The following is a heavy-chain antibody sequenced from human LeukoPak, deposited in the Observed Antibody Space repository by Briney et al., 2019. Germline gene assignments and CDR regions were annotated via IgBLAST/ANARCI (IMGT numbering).Heavy chain of an antibody. D-gene: IGHD3-3*01. Sequence: PSQTLSLTCTVSGGSISSGGYYWSWIRQHPRKGLEWIGYIYYSGSTYYNPSLKSRVTISVDTSKNQFSLKLSSVTAADTAVYYCARDWSGPYYFDYWGQGTLVTVSS. CDR3: ARDWSGPYYFDY. J-gene: IGHJ4*01. CDR2: IYYSGST. V-gene: IGHV4-31*03. CDR1: GGSISSGGYY.